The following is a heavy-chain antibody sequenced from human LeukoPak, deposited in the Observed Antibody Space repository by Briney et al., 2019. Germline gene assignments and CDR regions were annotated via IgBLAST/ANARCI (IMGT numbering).Heavy chain of an antibody. V-gene: IGHV4-34*01. CDR1: GGSFSGYY. CDR3: AREPVNCSGGSCYSDAFDI. Sequence: SETLSLTCAVYGGSFSGYYWSWIRQPPGKGLEWIGEINHSGSTNYNPSLKSRVTISVDTSRNQFSLKLSSVTAADTAVYYCAREPVNCSGGSCYSDAFDIWGQGTMVTVSS. J-gene: IGHJ3*02. CDR2: INHSGST. D-gene: IGHD2-15*01.